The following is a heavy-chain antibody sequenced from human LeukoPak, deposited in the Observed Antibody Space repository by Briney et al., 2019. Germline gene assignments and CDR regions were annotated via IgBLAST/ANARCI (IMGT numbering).Heavy chain of an antibody. J-gene: IGHJ6*04. CDR2: ISYDGNNK. CDR3: AKGDYGSGSPTGGDYYYGMDV. CDR1: GFTFSSYG. D-gene: IGHD3-10*01. V-gene: IGHV3-30*18. Sequence: GGSLRLSCAASGFTFSSYGMHWVRQAPGKGLEWVAVISYDGNNKYYADSVKGRFTISRDNSKNTLYLQMNSLRAEDTAVYHCAKGDYGSGSPTGGDYYYGMDVWGKGTTVTVSS.